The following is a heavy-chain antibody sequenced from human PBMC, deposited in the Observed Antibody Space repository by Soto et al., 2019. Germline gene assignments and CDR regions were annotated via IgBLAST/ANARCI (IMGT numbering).Heavy chain of an antibody. V-gene: IGHV3-30*18. CDR3: AKDNGGATLFDY. J-gene: IGHJ4*02. D-gene: IGHD1-26*01. CDR2: ISYDGSNK. CDR1: GFTFSSYG. Sequence: QVQLVESGGGVVQPGRSLRLSCAASGFTFSSYGMHWVRQAPGKGLEWVAVISYDGSNKYYADSVKGRFTISRDNSKNTLYLQMNSLRAEDTAVYYCAKDNGGATLFDYWGQGTLVTGSS.